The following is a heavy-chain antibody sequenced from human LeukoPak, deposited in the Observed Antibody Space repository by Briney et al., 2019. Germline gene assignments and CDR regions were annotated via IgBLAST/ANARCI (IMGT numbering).Heavy chain of an antibody. CDR3: AKGAGYCSGGSCSTFDY. J-gene: IGHJ4*02. V-gene: IGHV3-23*01. Sequence: GGSLNLSCAASGFTFSSYAMSWVRQAPGKGLEWVSAISGSGGSTYYADSVKGRFTISRDNSKNTLYLQMNSLRAEDTALYYCAKGAGYCSGGSCSTFDYWGQGTLVTVSS. CDR2: ISGSGGST. D-gene: IGHD2-15*01. CDR1: GFTFSSYA.